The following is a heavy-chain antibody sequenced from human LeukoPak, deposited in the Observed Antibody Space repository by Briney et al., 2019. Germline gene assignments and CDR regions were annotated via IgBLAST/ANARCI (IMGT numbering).Heavy chain of an antibody. V-gene: IGHV4-39*07. J-gene: IGHJ6*03. CDR3: ASEGGRGWYPDNYYYYYMDV. Sequence: KPSETLSLTCTVSGGSISSSSYYWGWIRQPPGKGLEWIGSIYYSGSTYYNPSLKSRVTISVDTSKNQFSLKLSSVTAADTAVYYCASEGGRGWYPDNYYYYYMDVWGKGTTVTVSS. CDR1: GGSISSSSYY. D-gene: IGHD6-19*01. CDR2: IYYSGST.